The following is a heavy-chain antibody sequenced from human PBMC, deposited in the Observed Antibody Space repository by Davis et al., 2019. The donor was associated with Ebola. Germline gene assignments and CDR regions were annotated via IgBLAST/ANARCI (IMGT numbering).Heavy chain of an antibody. CDR1: GFTFSSYG. Sequence: GESLKISCAASGFTFSSYGMHWVRQAPGKGLEWVAVIWYDGSNKYYAASVKGRFTISRDNSKNTLYLQMNSLRAEDTAVYYCARVSPAGEMYVWGKGTTVTVSS. D-gene: IGHD4-17*01. CDR2: IWYDGSNK. CDR3: ARVSPAGEMYV. J-gene: IGHJ6*04. V-gene: IGHV3-33*01.